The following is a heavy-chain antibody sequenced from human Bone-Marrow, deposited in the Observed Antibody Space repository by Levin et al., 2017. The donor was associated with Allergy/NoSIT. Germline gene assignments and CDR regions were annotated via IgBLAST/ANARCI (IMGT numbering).Heavy chain of an antibody. D-gene: IGHD5-18*01. V-gene: IGHV4-34*01. CDR2: INHSGST. CDR1: GGSFSGYY. CDR3: AIRGYSYGPFLGDY. J-gene: IGHJ4*02. Sequence: NPSETLSLTCAVYGGSFSGYYWSWIRQPPGKGLEWIGEINHSGSTNYNPSLKSRVTISVDTSKNQFSLKLSSVTAADTAVYYCAIRGYSYGPFLGDYWGQGTLVTVSS.